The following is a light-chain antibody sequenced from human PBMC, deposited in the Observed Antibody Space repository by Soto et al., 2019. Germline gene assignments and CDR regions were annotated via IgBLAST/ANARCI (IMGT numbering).Light chain of an antibody. CDR3: QQYNHWYT. CDR2: RAS. J-gene: IGKJ2*01. V-gene: IGKV1-5*03. CDR1: QNINTW. Sequence: DIQMTQSPSTLSASVGDRVTITCRASQNINTWLAWYQQKPGKAPELLIYRASSLESGVPSRFSGSGSGTEFTLTISSLQPDDFATYYCQQYNHWYTFGQGTKLEIK.